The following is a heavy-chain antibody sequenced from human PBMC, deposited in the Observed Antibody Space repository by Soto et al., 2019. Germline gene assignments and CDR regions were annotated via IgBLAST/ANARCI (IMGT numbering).Heavy chain of an antibody. V-gene: IGHV4-39*01. CDR2: IYYSGST. CDR3: ARQKAAAGTRWFDP. CDR1: GGSISSSSYY. J-gene: IGHJ5*02. Sequence: PSETLSPACTVSGGSISSSSYYWGWIRQPPGKGLEWIGSIYYSGSTYYNPSLKSRVTISVDPSKNQFSLKLSSVTAADTAVYYCARQKAAAGTRWFDPWGQGTLVTVSS. D-gene: IGHD6-13*01.